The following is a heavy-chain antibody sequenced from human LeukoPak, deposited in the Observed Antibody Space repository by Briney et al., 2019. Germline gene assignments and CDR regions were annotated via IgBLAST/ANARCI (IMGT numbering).Heavy chain of an antibody. J-gene: IGHJ4*02. CDR1: GGSISSGGYY. CDR2: IYCSGST. CDR3: ARRGYSYGSLDY. D-gene: IGHD5-18*01. V-gene: IGHV4-31*03. Sequence: PSETLSLTCTVSGGSISSGGYYWSWIRQHPGKGLEWIGYIYCSGSTYYNPSLKCRVTISVDRSKNQFSLKLSSVTAADTAVYYCARRGYSYGSLDYWGQGTLVTVSS.